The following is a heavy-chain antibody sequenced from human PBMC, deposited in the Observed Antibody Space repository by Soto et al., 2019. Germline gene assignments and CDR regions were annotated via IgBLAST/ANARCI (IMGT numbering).Heavy chain of an antibody. Sequence: SETLSLTCTVSGGSISSGDYYWSWIRQHPGKGLEWIGYIYYSGSTHYSSSLKSRVTMSIDTSKNQFPLQLTSLTAADTAVYYCARLSSIDSSGYYLDYWGQGTLVTVSS. V-gene: IGHV4-31*03. CDR1: GGSISSGDYY. J-gene: IGHJ4*02. D-gene: IGHD3-22*01. CDR3: ARLSSIDSSGYYLDY. CDR2: IYYSGST.